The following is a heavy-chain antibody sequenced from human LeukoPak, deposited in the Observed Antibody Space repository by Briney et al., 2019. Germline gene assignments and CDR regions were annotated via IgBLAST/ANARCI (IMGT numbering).Heavy chain of an antibody. J-gene: IGHJ4*02. V-gene: IGHV3-30*02. CDR1: GFTFSVYG. Sequence: GGSLRLSCAASGFTFSVYGMHWVRQAPGKGLEWVTFIRYDGSNKYYADSVKGRFTISRDNSKNTLYLQMNSLRAEDTALYYCARGADSGYSSDNWGQGTLVSVSS. CDR3: ARGADSGYSSDN. CDR2: IRYDGSNK. D-gene: IGHD3-9*01.